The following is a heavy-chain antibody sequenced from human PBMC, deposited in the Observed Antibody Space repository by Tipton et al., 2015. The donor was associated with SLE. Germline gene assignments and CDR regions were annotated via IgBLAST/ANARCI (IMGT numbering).Heavy chain of an antibody. CDR2: NHSSWGT. CDR1: GGSISSGNYY. Sequence: TLSHTGTVSGGSISSGNYYWSWIRQPAGKELEWIGCNHSSWGTTYNPALPSRVTLAVDTSKNQFSLKLSSVTAADTAVYCCARVYQLGNWFDLWGQGTLVTVSS. CDR3: ARVYQLGNWFDL. V-gene: IGHV4-61*02. J-gene: IGHJ5*02. D-gene: IGHD1-1*01.